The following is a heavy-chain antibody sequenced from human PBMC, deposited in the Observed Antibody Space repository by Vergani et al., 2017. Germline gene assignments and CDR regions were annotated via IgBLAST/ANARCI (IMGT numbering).Heavy chain of an antibody. CDR3: ARLVFGILTGHKFDY. J-gene: IGHJ4*02. D-gene: IGHD3-9*01. CDR2: IYPGDSDT. CDR1: GYSFTSYW. V-gene: IGHV5-51*01. Sequence: EVQLVQSGAEVNKPGESLKISCKGSGYSFTSYWIGWVRQMPGKGREWMGIIYPGDSDTRYSPSFQGQVTISADKSISTAYLQWSSLKASDTAMYYCARLVFGILTGHKFDYWGQGTLVTVSS.